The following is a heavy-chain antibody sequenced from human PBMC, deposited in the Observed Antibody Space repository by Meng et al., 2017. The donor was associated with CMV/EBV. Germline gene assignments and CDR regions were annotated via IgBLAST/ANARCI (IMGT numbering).Heavy chain of an antibody. CDR1: GFTFSSYG. Sequence: GGPLRLSCAASGFTFSSYGMHWVRQAPGKGLEWVAFIRYDGSNKYYADSVKGRFTISRDNSKNTLYLQMNSLRAEDTAVYYCAKDKEGGPAAHYWGGFDYWGQGTLVTVSS. V-gene: IGHV3-30*02. CDR3: AKDKEGGPAAHYWGGFDY. CDR2: IRYDGSNK. D-gene: IGHD2-2*01. J-gene: IGHJ4*02.